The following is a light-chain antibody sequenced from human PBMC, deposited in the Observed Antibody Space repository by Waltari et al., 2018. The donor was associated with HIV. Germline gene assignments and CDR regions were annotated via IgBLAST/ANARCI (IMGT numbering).Light chain of an antibody. J-gene: IGLJ1*01. CDR2: EGT. CDR3: SSYTSSATQV. V-gene: IGLV2-14*01. CDR1: SSDVGGYKY. Sequence: TGSSSDVGGYKYVSWYQQHPGKAPKLLIHEGTNRPSGVSNRFSASKSDNTASLTISGLQAEDEADYYCSSYTSSATQVFGTGTKVSV.